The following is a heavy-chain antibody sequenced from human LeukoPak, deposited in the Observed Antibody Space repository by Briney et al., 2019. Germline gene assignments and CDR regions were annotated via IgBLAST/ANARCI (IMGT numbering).Heavy chain of an antibody. D-gene: IGHD3-22*01. CDR1: GGSIDSRSYY. CDR3: ARDQGRYYDSSGYYYYHGGAFDI. Sequence: SETLSLTCTVSGGSIDSRSYYWDWIRQPPGKGLEWIGYIYYSGSTNYNPSLKSRVTISVDTSKNQFSLKLSSVTAADTAVYYCARDQGRYYDSSGYYYYHGGAFDIWGQGTMVTVSS. V-gene: IGHV4-61*01. J-gene: IGHJ3*02. CDR2: IYYSGST.